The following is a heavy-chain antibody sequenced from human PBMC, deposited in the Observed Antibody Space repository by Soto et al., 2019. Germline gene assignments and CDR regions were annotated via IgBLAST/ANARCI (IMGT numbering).Heavy chain of an antibody. CDR1: GFSLSTSGVG. J-gene: IGHJ6*03. V-gene: IGHV2-5*02. Sequence: SGPTLVKPTQTLTLTCTFSGFSLSTSGVGVGWIRQPPGKALEWLALIYWDDDKRYSPSLKSRLTITKDTSKNQVVLTMTNMDPVDTATYYCAHRQFKIVATSGYYYMDVWGKGTTVTVSS. CDR2: IYWDDDK. D-gene: IGHD5-12*01. CDR3: AHRQFKIVATSGYYYMDV.